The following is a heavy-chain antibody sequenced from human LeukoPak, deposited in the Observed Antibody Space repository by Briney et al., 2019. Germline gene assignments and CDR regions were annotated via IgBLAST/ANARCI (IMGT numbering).Heavy chain of an antibody. D-gene: IGHD3-10*01. CDR2: IWYDGSKK. V-gene: IGHV3-33*01. CDR1: GFTFSSYG. J-gene: IGHJ4*02. CDR3: ARGALWFGELLLDSDYFDY. Sequence: PGGSLRLSCAASGFTFSSYGMHWVRQAPGKGLEWVAVIWYDGSKKYYADSVKGRFTISRDNSKNTLYLQMNSLRAEDTAVYYCARGALWFGELLLDSDYFDYWGQGTLVTVSS.